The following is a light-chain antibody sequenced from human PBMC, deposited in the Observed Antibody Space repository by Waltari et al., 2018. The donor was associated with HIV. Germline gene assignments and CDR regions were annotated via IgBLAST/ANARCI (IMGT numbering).Light chain of an antibody. CDR1: SSNIGNNY. CDR2: LRK. CDR3: GTWDSSRSAWV. J-gene: IGLJ3*02. V-gene: IGLV1-51*01. Sequence: QSVLTQPPSVSAAPGQKVTISCSGSSSNIGNNYVTWYQQTPGTAPKLLNYLRKTRPAGTPDRFSGCKSGTSGTLAITGLQTGDEAGYYCGTWDSSRSAWVFGGGTKLTVL.